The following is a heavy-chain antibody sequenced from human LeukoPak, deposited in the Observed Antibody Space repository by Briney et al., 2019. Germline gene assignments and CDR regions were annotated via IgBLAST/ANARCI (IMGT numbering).Heavy chain of an antibody. Sequence: ASVKVSCKASGYTFTSYGISWVRQAPGQRLEWMGWISAYNGNTNYAQKLQGRVTMTTDISTSTAYMELRSLRSDDTAVYYCARDHGGGADSSGPWPGYWGQGTLVTVSS. J-gene: IGHJ4*02. V-gene: IGHV1-18*01. CDR1: GYTFTSYG. CDR3: ARDHGGGADSSGPWPGY. D-gene: IGHD3-22*01. CDR2: ISAYNGNT.